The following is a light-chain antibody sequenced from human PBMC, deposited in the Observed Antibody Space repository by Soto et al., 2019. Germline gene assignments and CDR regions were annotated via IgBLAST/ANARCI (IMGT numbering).Light chain of an antibody. V-gene: IGLV2-11*01. CDR2: DVS. CDR1: SSDVGTYNY. CDR3: CSYAGSDTSV. J-gene: IGLJ2*01. Sequence: QSALTQPRSVSGSPGQSVTISCTGTSSDVGTYNYVSWYQQHPGKAPTLMIYDVSQRPSGVPDRFSGSKSGNTASLTISGLQAEDESDYYCCSYAGSDTSVFGGGTKLTVL.